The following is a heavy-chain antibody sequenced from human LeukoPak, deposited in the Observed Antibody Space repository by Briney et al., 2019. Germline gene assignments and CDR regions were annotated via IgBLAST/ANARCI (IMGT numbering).Heavy chain of an antibody. V-gene: IGHV3-53*01. D-gene: IGHD1-26*01. CDR1: GFTVSSNY. CDR2: IYSGGST. CDR3: ARYSGSYYYGMDV. J-gene: IGHJ6*02. Sequence: GGSLRLSSAASGFTVSSNYMSWVRQAPGKGLEWVSVIYSGGSTYYADSVKGRFTISGDNSKNTLYLQMNSLRAEDTAVYCCARYSGSYYYGMDVWGQGTTVTVSS.